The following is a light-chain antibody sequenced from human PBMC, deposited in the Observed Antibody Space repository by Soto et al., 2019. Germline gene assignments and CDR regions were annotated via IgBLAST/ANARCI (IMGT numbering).Light chain of an antibody. V-gene: IGLV2-14*01. Sequence: QSALTQPASVSGSPGQSITISCTGTSSDVGGYNYVSWYQQHPGKAPKLIIYDVTHRPSGVSDRFSGSMSGNTASLSISGLQPEDEADYYGCSYRSTIAYVFGTGTKVTVL. CDR2: DVT. CDR1: SSDVGGYNY. J-gene: IGLJ1*01. CDR3: CSYRSTIAYV.